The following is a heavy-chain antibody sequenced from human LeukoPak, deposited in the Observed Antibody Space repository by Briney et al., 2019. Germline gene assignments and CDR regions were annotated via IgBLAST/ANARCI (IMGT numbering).Heavy chain of an antibody. CDR1: RFTFSSYS. V-gene: IGHV3-21*01. J-gene: IGHJ6*02. CDR2: ICSSSSYI. CDR3: ARDKIAAAGTDYYYAMDV. D-gene: IGHD6-13*01. Sequence: GGSLRLSCAASRFTFSSYSMNWVRQAPGKGLESVSSICSSSSYIYYADSVRGRFTISRDNAKNSLYLQMNSLRAEDTAVYYCARDKIAAAGTDYYYAMDVWGRGTTVTVSS.